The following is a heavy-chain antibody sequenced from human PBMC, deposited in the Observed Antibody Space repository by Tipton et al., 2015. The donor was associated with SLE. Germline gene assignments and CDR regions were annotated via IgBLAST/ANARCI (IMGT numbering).Heavy chain of an antibody. Sequence: TLSLTCTVSGGSISGSNYYWDWIRQPPGKGPEWIGRITNNVNTSYIPSLQSRVTMSVDTSKNHFSLKLSSVTAADTAVYYCARHDTNYGRNWFDPWGQGTLVTVSS. V-gene: IGHV4-39*01. CDR2: ITNNVNT. D-gene: IGHD2-8*01. CDR1: GGSISGSNYY. CDR3: ARHDTNYGRNWFDP. J-gene: IGHJ5*02.